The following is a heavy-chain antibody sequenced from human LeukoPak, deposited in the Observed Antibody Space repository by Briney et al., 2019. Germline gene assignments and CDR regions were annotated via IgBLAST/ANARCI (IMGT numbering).Heavy chain of an antibody. CDR1: GYNFASFW. CDR3: ASYKVGGYSYGSQY. CDR2: IYPADSDT. V-gene: IGHV5-51*01. J-gene: IGHJ1*01. Sequence: GESLKISCEASGYNFASFWIGWVRQMPGEGLEWMGIIYPADSDTRYSPSFQGQVTISADKSTSTVYLQWSSLKASDSAIYYCASYKVGGYSYGSQYWGQGTLVTVSS. D-gene: IGHD5-18*01.